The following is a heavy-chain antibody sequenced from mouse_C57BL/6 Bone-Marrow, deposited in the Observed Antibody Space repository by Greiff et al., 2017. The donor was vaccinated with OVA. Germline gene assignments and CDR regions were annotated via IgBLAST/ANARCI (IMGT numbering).Heavy chain of an antibody. Sequence: EVQLVESGGGLVKPGGSLKLSCAASGFTFSSYAMSWVRQTPEKRLEWVATISDGGSYTYYPDNVKGRFTISRDNAKNNLYLQMSHLKSEDTAMYYCARLRQLRLDYWGQGTTLTVSS. CDR3: ARLRQLRLDY. CDR1: GFTFSSYA. D-gene: IGHD3-2*02. V-gene: IGHV5-4*01. CDR2: ISDGGSYT. J-gene: IGHJ2*01.